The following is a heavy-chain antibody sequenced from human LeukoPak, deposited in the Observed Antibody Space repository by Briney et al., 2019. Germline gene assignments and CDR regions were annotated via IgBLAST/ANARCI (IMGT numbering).Heavy chain of an antibody. CDR1: GYTFTSYG. D-gene: IGHD6-13*01. CDR3: ARGHRAAAPFSDY. J-gene: IGHJ4*02. V-gene: IGHV1-2*06. CDR2: INPTGDST. Sequence: ASVKVSCKASGYTFTSYGISWVRQAPGQGLEWMGLINPTGDSTGYAQKFQGRVTMTRDTSISTAYMELSRLRSDDTAVYYCARGHRAAAPFSDYWGQGTLVTVSS.